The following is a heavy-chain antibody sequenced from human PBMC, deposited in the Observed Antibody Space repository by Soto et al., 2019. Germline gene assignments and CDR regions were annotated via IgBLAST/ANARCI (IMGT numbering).Heavy chain of an antibody. Sequence: LVQSGAEVKKPGASVKVSCKASGYTFTSYYMHWVRQAPGQGLEWMGIINPSGGSTSYAKKVQGRVTITRDKSTSTVYMERSSLRSKDTAVYYCARDAHIVGVTAIRALGYWGQGTLVTVSS. CDR3: ARDAHIVGVTAIRALGY. V-gene: IGHV1-46*01. J-gene: IGHJ4*02. D-gene: IGHD2-21*02. CDR1: GYTFTSYY. CDR2: INPSGGST.